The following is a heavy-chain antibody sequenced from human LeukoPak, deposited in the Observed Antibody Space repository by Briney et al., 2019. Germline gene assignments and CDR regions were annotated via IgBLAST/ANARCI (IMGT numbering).Heavy chain of an antibody. J-gene: IGHJ4*02. CDR3: ARAARYSGSYADYFDY. V-gene: IGHV3-33*01. CDR1: GFTFSSYG. Sequence: GGSLRLSCAASGFTFSSYGMHWVRQAPGKGLEWVAVIWYDGSNKYYADSVKGRFTISRDNSKSTLYLQMNSLRAEDTAVYYCARAARYSGSYADYFDYWGQGTLVTVSS. CDR2: IWYDGSNK. D-gene: IGHD1-26*01.